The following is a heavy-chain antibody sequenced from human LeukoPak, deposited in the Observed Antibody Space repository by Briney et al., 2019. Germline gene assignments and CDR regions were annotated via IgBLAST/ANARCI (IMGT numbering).Heavy chain of an antibody. V-gene: IGHV4-59*01. CDR1: GGSISSDY. CDR2: IYYSGST. D-gene: IGHD3-22*01. Sequence: SETLSLTCTVSGGSISSDYWSWIRQTPGKGLEWIGYIYYSGSTNYNPSLKSRVTISVDTSKNQFSLKLSSVTAADTAVYYCARERKNYYDSSGYVDYWGQGTLVTVSS. CDR3: ARERKNYYDSSGYVDY. J-gene: IGHJ4*02.